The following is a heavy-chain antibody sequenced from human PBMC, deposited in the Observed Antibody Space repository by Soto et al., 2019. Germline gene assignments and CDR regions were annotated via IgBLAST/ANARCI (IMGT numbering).Heavy chain of an antibody. CDR2: IYYSGST. CDR1: GGSISSYY. CDR3: ARVLTMVRGVIIGDDWFDP. J-gene: IGHJ5*02. V-gene: IGHV4-59*01. Sequence: TSETLSLTCTVSGGSISSYYWSWIRQPPGKGLEWIGYIYYSGSTNYNPSLKSRVTISVDTSKNQFSLKLSSVTAADTAVYYCARVLTMVRGVIIGDDWFDPWGQGTLVTVSS. D-gene: IGHD3-10*01.